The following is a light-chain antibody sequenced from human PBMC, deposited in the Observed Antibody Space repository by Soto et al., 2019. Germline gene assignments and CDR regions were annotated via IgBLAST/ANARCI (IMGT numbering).Light chain of an antibody. J-gene: IGLJ1*01. CDR1: SSDVGGYNY. CDR3: SSYTTSSTYV. V-gene: IGLV2-14*01. CDR2: DVR. Sequence: QSVLTQPASVSGSPGQSITISCTGTSSDVGGYNYVSWYQQHPGKAPKLMIYDVRNRPSGVSNRFSGSKSVNTASLTISGLQAEDGADYYCSSYTTSSTYVFGTGTKVTVL.